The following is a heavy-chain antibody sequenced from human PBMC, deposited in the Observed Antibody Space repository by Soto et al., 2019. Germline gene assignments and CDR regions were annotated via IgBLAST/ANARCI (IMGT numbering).Heavy chain of an antibody. Sequence: VQLLESGGGVVQPGRSLRLSCAASGFTFSSYAMHWVRQAPGKGLEWVAVISYDGNNKYYADSVKGRFTISRDNSKNTLYLHMNSLRPEDTAVYYCARDSRVNMIILLTPPEYWGQGTLVTVSS. J-gene: IGHJ4*02. CDR3: ARDSRVNMIILLTPPEY. CDR2: ISYDGNNK. V-gene: IGHV3-30-3*01. CDR1: GFTFSSYA. D-gene: IGHD3-22*01.